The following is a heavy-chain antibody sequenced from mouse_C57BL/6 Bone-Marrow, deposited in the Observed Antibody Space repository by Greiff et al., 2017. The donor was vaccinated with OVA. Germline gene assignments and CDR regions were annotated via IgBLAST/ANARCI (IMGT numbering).Heavy chain of an antibody. CDR1: GFTFSDYY. CDR2: INYDGSST. V-gene: IGHV5-16*01. CDR3: ARDYYGSSYDAMDY. Sequence: EVKVVESEGGLVQPGSSMKLSCTASGFTFSDYYMAWVRQVPEKGLEWVANINYDGSSTYYLDSLKSRFIISRDNAKNILYLQMSSLKSEDTATDYCARDYYGSSYDAMDYWGQGTSVTVSS. D-gene: IGHD1-1*01. J-gene: IGHJ4*01.